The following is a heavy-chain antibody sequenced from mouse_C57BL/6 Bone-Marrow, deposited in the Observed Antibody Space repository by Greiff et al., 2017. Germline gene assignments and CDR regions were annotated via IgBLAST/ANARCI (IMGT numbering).Heavy chain of an antibody. CDR1: GYAFTNYL. V-gene: IGHV1-54*01. J-gene: IGHJ2*01. CDR2: INPGSGGT. Sequence: QVQLKQSGAELVRPGTSVKVSCKASGYAFTNYLIEWVKQRPGQGLEWIGVINPGSGGTNYNEKFKGKATLTADKSSSTAYMQLSSLTSEDSAVYFCARGGLTPYYGSSYDAWGAGTTLTVSS. D-gene: IGHD1-1*01. CDR3: ARGGLTPYYGSSYDA.